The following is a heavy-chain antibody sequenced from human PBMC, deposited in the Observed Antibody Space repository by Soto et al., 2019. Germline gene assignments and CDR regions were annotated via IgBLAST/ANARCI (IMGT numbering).Heavy chain of an antibody. Sequence: EVQMLESGGDLVQPGGSLRLSCAASGFIFSNYAMNWVRQAPGKGLEWVSGISGSGDRTFYADSVKGRFTISRDNSKNTLYLQMNSLRVDDMAVYYCAKGGRRVLKADYWGQGSLVTVSS. CDR3: AKGGRRVLKADY. CDR1: GFIFSNYA. V-gene: IGHV3-23*01. J-gene: IGHJ4*02. CDR2: ISGSGDRT. D-gene: IGHD3-10*01.